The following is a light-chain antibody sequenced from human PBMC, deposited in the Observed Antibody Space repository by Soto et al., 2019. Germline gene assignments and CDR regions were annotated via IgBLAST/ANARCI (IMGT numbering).Light chain of an antibody. CDR3: QQPNSFPLT. J-gene: IGKJ4*01. Sequence: DIQMTQSPSSVSASVGDRVTITCRASQGVNTWLAWYQKKPGKAPELLVYEASSLHSGVPSRFSGSGSGTDFTLTISSLQPEDFATYYCQQPNSFPLTFGGGTKVEVQ. V-gene: IGKV1-12*01. CDR1: QGVNTW. CDR2: EAS.